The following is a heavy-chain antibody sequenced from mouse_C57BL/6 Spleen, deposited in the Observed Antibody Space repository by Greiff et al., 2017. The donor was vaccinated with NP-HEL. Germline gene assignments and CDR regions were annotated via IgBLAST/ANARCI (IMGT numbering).Heavy chain of an antibody. CDR3: YGNYECYAMDY. CDR1: GYTFTDYY. Sequence: VQLQQSGPELVKPGASVKISCKASGYTFTDYYMNWVKQSHGKSLEWIGDINPNNGGTNYNQKFKGKATLTVDKSSSTAYMELRSLTSEDSAVYYCYGNYECYAMDYWGQGTSVTVSS. J-gene: IGHJ4*01. D-gene: IGHD2-1*01. CDR2: INPNNGGT. V-gene: IGHV1-26*01.